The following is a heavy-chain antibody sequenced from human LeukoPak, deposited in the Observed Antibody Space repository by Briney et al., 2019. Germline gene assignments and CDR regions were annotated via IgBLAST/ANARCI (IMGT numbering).Heavy chain of an antibody. V-gene: IGHV4-59*12. J-gene: IGHJ4*02. D-gene: IGHD6-13*01. Sequence: GSLRLSCAASGFTFSSYPMSWVRQAPGKGLEWIGYIYYSGSTNYNPSLKSRVTISVDTSKNQFSLKLSSVTAADTAVYYCATAFSSWYGYWGQGTLVTVSS. CDR1: GFTFSSYP. CDR2: IYYSGST. CDR3: ATAFSSWYGY.